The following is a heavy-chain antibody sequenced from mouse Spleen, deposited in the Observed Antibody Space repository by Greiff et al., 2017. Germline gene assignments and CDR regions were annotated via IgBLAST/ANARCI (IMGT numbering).Heavy chain of an antibody. Sequence: VQLQQSGAELMKPGASVKLSCKATGYTFTGYWIEWVKQRPGHGLEWIGEILPGSGSTNYNEKFKSKATLTVDKSSSTAYMQLSSLTSEDSAVYYCALIYYYGSSLYWGQGTLVTVSA. J-gene: IGHJ3*01. CDR2: ILPGSGST. CDR1: GYTFTGYW. V-gene: IGHV1-9*01. CDR3: ALIYYYGSSLY. D-gene: IGHD1-1*01.